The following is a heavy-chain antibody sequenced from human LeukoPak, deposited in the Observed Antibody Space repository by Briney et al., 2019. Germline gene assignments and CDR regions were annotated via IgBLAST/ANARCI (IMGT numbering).Heavy chain of an antibody. CDR1: GGSISSSNW. CDR2: IYHSGST. D-gene: IGHD6-6*01. J-gene: IGHJ5*02. Sequence: SETLSLTCAVSGGSISSSNWWSWVRQPPGKGLEWIGEIYHSGSTNCNPSLKSRVTISVDKSKNQFSLKLSSVTAADTAVYYCASHRSIAARRWFDPWGQGTLVTVSS. V-gene: IGHV4-4*02. CDR3: ASHRSIAARRWFDP.